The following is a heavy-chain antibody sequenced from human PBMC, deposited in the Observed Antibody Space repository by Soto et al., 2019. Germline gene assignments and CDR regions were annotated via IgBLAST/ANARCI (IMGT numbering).Heavy chain of an antibody. CDR2: IYSNDEK. CDR3: ARKNVYSYGSYFFDF. D-gene: IGHD3-10*01. V-gene: IGHV2-5*01. J-gene: IGHJ4*02. Sequence: QITLKESGPTLVKPTQTLTLTCSFSGFSFTTTTVGVGWVRQPPGKALEWLALIYSNDEKRYSPSLKNRLTITKDTSKNQVVLTMTDMDPVDTATYYCARKNVYSYGSYFFDFWGQGTLVTVSS. CDR1: GFSFTTTTVG.